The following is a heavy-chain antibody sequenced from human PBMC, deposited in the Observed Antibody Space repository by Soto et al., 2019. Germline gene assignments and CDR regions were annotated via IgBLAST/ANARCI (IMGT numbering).Heavy chain of an antibody. V-gene: IGHV1-8*01. CDR1: GYTFTSYD. CDR3: ARDMVRGVIPSVGYYYYGMDV. Sequence: ASVKVSCKASGYTFTSYDINWVRQATGQGLEWMGWMNPNSGNTGYAQKFQGRVTMTRNTSISTAYMELSSLRSEDTAVYYCARDMVRGVIPSVGYYYYGMDVWGQGTTVTVSS. J-gene: IGHJ6*02. CDR2: MNPNSGNT. D-gene: IGHD3-10*01.